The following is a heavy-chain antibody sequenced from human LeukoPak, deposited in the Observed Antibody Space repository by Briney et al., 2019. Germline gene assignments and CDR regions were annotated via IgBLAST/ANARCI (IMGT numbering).Heavy chain of an antibody. D-gene: IGHD3-22*01. CDR2: IYTSGST. CDR1: GDSISSYY. J-gene: IGHJ4*02. Sequence: PSETLSLTCTVSGDSISSYYWSWIRQPAGKGLEWIGRIYTSGSTNYNPSLKSRVTISVDKSKNHFSLKLISVTAADTAVYYCAREGDNTGSPVNFDYWGQGTLVTVSS. CDR3: AREGDNTGSPVNFDY. V-gene: IGHV4-4*07.